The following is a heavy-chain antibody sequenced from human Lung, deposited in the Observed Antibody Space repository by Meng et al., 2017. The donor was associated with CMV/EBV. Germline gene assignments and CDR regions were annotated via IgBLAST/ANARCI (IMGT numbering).Heavy chain of an antibody. CDR3: ARVGRDWWELLFDY. CDR2: INPNSGGT. CDR1: GYTFTGYY. J-gene: IGHJ4*02. D-gene: IGHD1-26*01. V-gene: IGHV1-2*02. Sequence: ASXXVSXKASGYTFTGYYMHWVRQAPGQGLEWMGWINPNSGGTNYAQKFQGRVTMTRDTSISTAHMELSRLRSDDTAVYYCARVGRDWWELLFDYWGQGTXVTVSS.